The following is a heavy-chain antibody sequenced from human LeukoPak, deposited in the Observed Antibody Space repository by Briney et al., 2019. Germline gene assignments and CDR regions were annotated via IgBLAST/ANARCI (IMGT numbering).Heavy chain of an antibody. CDR2: VMAIFGGV. Sequence: SVTVSCKAPRGTFDSYGISWVRQAPGQGLEWMGGVMAIFGGVKYGQKFQGRATITTDASTSTAYMELRSLTSEDTGIYYCARGELGDRSGFSFFDYWGQGTLVTVSS. V-gene: IGHV1-69*05. CDR3: ARGELGDRSGFSFFDY. D-gene: IGHD3-22*01. CDR1: RGTFDSYG. J-gene: IGHJ4*02.